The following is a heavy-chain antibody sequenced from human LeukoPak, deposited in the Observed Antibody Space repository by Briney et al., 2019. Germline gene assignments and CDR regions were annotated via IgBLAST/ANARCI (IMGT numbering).Heavy chain of an antibody. CDR1: GASINSGSYY. CDR2: FSSSGST. J-gene: IGHJ4*02. D-gene: IGHD3-3*01. CDR3: AVSYYDFWSGYYTKYYFDY. V-gene: IGHV4-61*09. Sequence: SQTLSLTCTVSGASINSGSYYWSWLRQPAGKGLEFIGHFSSSGSTNYNPSLKSRVTISVDTSKNQFSLKLSSVTAADTAVYYCAVSYYDFWSGYYTKYYFDYWGQGTLVTVSS.